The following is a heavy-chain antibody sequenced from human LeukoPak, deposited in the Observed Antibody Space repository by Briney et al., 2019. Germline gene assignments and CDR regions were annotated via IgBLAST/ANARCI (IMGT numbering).Heavy chain of an antibody. Sequence: GESLKISCKGSGYSFTSYWIGWVRQMPGKGLEWMGIIYPGDSDTRYSPSFQGQVTISTDKSISTAYLQWSSLKASDTAMYYCARRPLWFGEAGSGMDVWGQGTTVTVSS. V-gene: IGHV5-51*01. CDR3: ARRPLWFGEAGSGMDV. J-gene: IGHJ6*02. CDR1: GYSFTSYW. CDR2: IYPGDSDT. D-gene: IGHD3-10*01.